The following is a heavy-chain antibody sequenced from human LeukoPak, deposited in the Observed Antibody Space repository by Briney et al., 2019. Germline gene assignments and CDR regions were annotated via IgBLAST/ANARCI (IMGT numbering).Heavy chain of an antibody. J-gene: IGHJ4*02. D-gene: IGHD5-18*01. CDR1: GYTFASYG. CDR2: ISGHSGNT. V-gene: IGHV1-18*01. CDR3: VRGSADTPMAPIFY. Sequence: ASVKVSCKASGYTFASYGITWVRQAPGQGLEWMGWISGHSGNTNYAQNLQGRVTMTTDTSTSTAYMELRSLRSDDTAVYYCVRGSADTPMAPIFYWGQGTLVAVSS.